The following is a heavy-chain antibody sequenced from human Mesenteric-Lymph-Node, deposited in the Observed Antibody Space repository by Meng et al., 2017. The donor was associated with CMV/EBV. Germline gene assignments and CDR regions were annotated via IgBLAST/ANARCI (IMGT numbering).Heavy chain of an antibody. CDR3: ARLYCGGDCYSEWFDP. CDR2: IIPIFGTA. J-gene: IGHJ5*02. CDR1: GGTFSSYA. D-gene: IGHD2-21*01. V-gene: IGHV1-69*05. Sequence: SVKVSCKASGGTFSSYAISWVRQAPGQGLEWMGRIIPIFGTANYAQKFQGRVTITTDESTSTAYMELSSLRSEDTAVYYCARLYCGGDCYSEWFDPWGQGTLVTVSS.